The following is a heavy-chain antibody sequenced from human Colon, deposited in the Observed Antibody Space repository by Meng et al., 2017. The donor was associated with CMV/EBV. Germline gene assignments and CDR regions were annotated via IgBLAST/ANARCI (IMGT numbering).Heavy chain of an antibody. V-gene: IGHV4-31*03. CDR1: GGSISSGGYY. J-gene: IGHJ4*02. CDR2: IYYSGST. D-gene: IGHD6-13*01. Sequence: LRLSCTVSGGSISSGGYYWSWIRQHPGKGLEWIGYIYYSGSTYYNPSLKSRVTISVDTSKNQFSLKLSSVTAADTAVYYCARAEAAGGFDYWGQGTLVTVSS. CDR3: ARAEAAGGFDY.